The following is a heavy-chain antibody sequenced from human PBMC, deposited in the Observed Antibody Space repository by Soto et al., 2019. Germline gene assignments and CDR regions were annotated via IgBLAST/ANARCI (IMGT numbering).Heavy chain of an antibody. CDR2: IYYSGST. Sequence: QLQLQESGPGLVKPSETLSLTCTVSGGSISSSSYYWGWIRQPPGKGLEWIGSIYYSGSTYYNPSLKSRVTISVDTSKNQFSLKLSSVTAADTAVYYCARLKRITMVRGVIITEMPYFDYWGQGTLVTVSS. CDR3: ARLKRITMVRGVIITEMPYFDY. J-gene: IGHJ4*02. CDR1: GGSISSSSYY. D-gene: IGHD3-10*01. V-gene: IGHV4-39*01.